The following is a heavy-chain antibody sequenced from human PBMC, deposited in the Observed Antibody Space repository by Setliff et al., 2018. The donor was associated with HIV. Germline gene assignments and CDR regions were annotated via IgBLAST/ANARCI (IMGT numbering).Heavy chain of an antibody. J-gene: IGHJ4*02. CDR1: GGSISSGSYY. CDR2: IYTSGST. V-gene: IGHV4-61*02. Sequence: SETLSLTCTVSGGSISSGSYYWSWIRQPAGKGLEWIGRIYTSGSTNYNPSLKSRVTISVDTSKNQFSLKLSSATAADTAVYYCARSRLHYYDSSGYYPSYFDYWGQGTLVTVSS. CDR3: ARSRLHYYDSSGYYPSYFDY. D-gene: IGHD3-22*01.